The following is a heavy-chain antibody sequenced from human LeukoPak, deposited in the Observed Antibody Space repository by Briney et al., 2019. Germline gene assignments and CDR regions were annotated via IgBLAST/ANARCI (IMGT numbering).Heavy chain of an antibody. CDR2: IVVGSGNT. V-gene: IGHV1-58*02. CDR3: AAAPYCSGGSCYTDY. Sequence: SVKVSCKASGFTFTSSAMQWVRQARGQRLEWIGWIVVGSGNTNYAQKFQERVTITRGMSTSTAYMELSSLRSEDTAVYYCAAAPYCSGGSCYTDYWGQGTLVTVSS. J-gene: IGHJ4*02. CDR1: GFTFTSSA. D-gene: IGHD2-15*01.